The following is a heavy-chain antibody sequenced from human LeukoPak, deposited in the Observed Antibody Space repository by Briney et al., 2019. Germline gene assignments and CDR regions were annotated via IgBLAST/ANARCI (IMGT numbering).Heavy chain of an antibody. D-gene: IGHD3-22*01. Sequence: GGSLRLSCAASGFTFTSHAMSWVRQAPGKGLEWVGFIRSKAYGGTTEYAASVKGRFTISRDDSKSIAYLQMNSLKTEDTAVYYCTRALGYYDSSGYPDYWGQGTLVTVSS. J-gene: IGHJ4*02. CDR3: TRALGYYDSSGYPDY. CDR1: GFTFTSHA. V-gene: IGHV3-49*04. CDR2: IRSKAYGGTT.